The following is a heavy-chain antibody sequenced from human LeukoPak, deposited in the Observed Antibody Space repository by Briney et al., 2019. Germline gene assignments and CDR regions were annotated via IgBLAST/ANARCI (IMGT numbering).Heavy chain of an antibody. Sequence: GGSLRLSCAASGFTFDDYAMHWVRQAPWKGLEWVSGISWNSGSIGYADSVKGRFTISRDNAKNSLYLQMNSLRAEDMALYYCAKDLAAAGDGGFWFDPWGQGTLVTVSS. CDR2: ISWNSGSI. CDR1: GFTFDDYA. J-gene: IGHJ5*02. V-gene: IGHV3-9*03. D-gene: IGHD6-13*01. CDR3: AKDLAAAGDGGFWFDP.